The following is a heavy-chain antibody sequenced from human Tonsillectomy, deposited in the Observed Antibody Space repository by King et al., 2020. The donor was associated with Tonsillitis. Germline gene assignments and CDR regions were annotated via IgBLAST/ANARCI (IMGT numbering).Heavy chain of an antibody. Sequence: VQLVESGGGLVKPGGSLRLSCAASGFTFSSYSMNWVRQAPGKGLEWVSSISSSSSYIYYADSVKGRFTISRDNAKNSLYLQMNSLRAEDTAVYYCASLTYYYDSSGFPYWGQGTLVTVSS. D-gene: IGHD3-22*01. CDR1: GFTFSSYS. V-gene: IGHV3-21*01. J-gene: IGHJ4*02. CDR2: ISSSSSYI. CDR3: ASLTYYYDSSGFPY.